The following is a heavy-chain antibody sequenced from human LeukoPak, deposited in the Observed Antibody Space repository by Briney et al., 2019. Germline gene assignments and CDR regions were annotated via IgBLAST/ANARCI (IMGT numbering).Heavy chain of an antibody. CDR1: GFTFSSYA. Sequence: GGSLRLSCAASGFTFSSYAMTWVRQAPGKGLEWVSAISGSGDTTYYADSVKGRFTISRDNAKNTLYLQMNILRAEDTAVYYCARDRYSGSYSDYWGQGTLVTVSS. CDR3: ARDRYSGSYSDY. V-gene: IGHV3-23*01. CDR2: ISGSGDTT. J-gene: IGHJ4*02. D-gene: IGHD1-26*01.